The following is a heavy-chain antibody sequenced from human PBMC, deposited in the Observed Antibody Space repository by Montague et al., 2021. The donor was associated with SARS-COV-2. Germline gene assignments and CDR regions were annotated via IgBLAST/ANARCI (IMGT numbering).Heavy chain of an antibody. CDR1: GGSISSYY. CDR3: ARRSLGYCSGGSCYSAFDP. D-gene: IGHD2-15*01. J-gene: IGHJ5*02. V-gene: IGHV4-59*01. CDR2: IYYSGST. Sequence: SETLSLTCTVSGGSISSYYWSWIRQPPGKGLEWIGYIYYSGSTNYNPSLKSRVTISVDTSKSQFSLKLSSVTAADTAVYYCARRSLGYCSGGSCYSAFDPWGQGTLVPVSS.